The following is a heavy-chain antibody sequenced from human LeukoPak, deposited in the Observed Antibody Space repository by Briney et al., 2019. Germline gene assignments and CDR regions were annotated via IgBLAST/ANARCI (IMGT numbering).Heavy chain of an antibody. D-gene: IGHD5-24*01. CDR3: AREIEMATIDY. V-gene: IGHV4-59*01. J-gene: IGHJ4*02. CDR2: IYYSGST. CDR1: GGSISSYY. Sequence: SETLSLTCTVSGGSISSYYWSWIRQPPGKGLEWTGYIYYSGSTNYNPSLKSRVTISVDTSKNQFSLKLSSVTAADTAVYYCAREIEMATIDYWGQGTLVTASS.